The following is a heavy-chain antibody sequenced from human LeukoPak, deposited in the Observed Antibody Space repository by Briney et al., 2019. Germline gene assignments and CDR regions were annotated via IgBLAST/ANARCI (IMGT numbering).Heavy chain of an antibody. CDR3: ARAYCSSNSCSGASDI. D-gene: IGHD2-2*01. Sequence: GGSLRLSCAASGFTFSSYWMHWVRQAPGKGLVWVSRISGDGNDISYAESMKGRFTISRDNAKDTAYLQMNSLRAEDTAVYYCARAYCSSNSCSGASDIWGQGTMVTVSS. CDR1: GFTFSSYW. J-gene: IGHJ3*02. V-gene: IGHV3-74*01. CDR2: ISGDGNDI.